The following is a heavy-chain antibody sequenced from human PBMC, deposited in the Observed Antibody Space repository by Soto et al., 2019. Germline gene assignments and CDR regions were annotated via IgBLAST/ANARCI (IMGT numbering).Heavy chain of an antibody. Sequence: SETVSLTCTVSGGCISSYYWSWIRQPPGKGLEWIGYIYYSGSTNYNPSLKSRVTISVDTSKNQFSLKLSSVTAADTAVYYCAIPYGDYDYYYYMDVWGKGTAVTVSS. V-gene: IGHV4-59*08. CDR3: AIPYGDYDYYYYMDV. CDR1: GGCISSYY. CDR2: IYYSGST. J-gene: IGHJ6*03. D-gene: IGHD4-17*01.